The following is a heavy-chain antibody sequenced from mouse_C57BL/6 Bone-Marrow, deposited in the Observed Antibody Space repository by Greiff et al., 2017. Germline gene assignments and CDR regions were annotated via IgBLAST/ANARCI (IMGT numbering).Heavy chain of an antibody. CDR2: ISSGGSYT. J-gene: IGHJ4*01. CDR1: GFTFSSYG. CDR3: ARRGYYYAMDY. V-gene: IGHV5-6*02. Sequence: EVKLVESGGDLVKPGGSLKLSCAASGFTFSSYGMSWVRQTPDKRLEWVATISSGGSYTYYPDSVKGRFTISRDNAKNTLYLQRSSLKSEDTAMYYCARRGYYYAMDYWGQGTSVTGSS.